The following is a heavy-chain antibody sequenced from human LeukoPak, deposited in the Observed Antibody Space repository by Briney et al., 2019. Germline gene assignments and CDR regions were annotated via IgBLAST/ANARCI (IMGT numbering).Heavy chain of an antibody. V-gene: IGHV3-30-3*01. CDR1: GFTFSTYA. D-gene: IGHD3-22*01. J-gene: IGHJ4*02. CDR2: ISYDGSNK. Sequence: PGGSLRLSCAASGFTFSTYAMHWVRQAPGKGLEWVALISYDGSNKYYADSVKGRFTVSRDNSKDTLYLQLNSLRAEDTAVYYCARAHYSDSSAYYSPFDYWGQGTLVTVSS. CDR3: ARAHYSDSSAYYSPFDY.